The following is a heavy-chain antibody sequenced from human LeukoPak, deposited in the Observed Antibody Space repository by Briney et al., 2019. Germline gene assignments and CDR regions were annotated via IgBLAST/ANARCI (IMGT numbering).Heavy chain of an antibody. CDR2: IIPIFGTA. D-gene: IGHD6-6*01. J-gene: IGHJ4*02. V-gene: IGHV1-69*13. CDR1: GGTFSSYA. Sequence: GASVKVSCKASGGTFSSYAISWVRQAPGQGLEWMGGIIPIFGTANYAQKFQGRVTITADESSSTAYMELSSLRSEDTAVYYWAMTSLVLITLDYWGQGTLVTVFS. CDR3: AMTSLVLITLDY.